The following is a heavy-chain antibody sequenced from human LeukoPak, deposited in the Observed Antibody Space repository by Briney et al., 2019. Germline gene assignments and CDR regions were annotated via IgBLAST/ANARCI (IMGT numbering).Heavy chain of an antibody. CDR3: ARSYGGYDFGYYYCYMDV. Sequence: GGSLRLSCAASGFTVSSNYMSWVRQAPGKGLEWVSVIYSGGSTYYADSVKGRFTISRDNSKNTLYLQMNSLRAEDTAVYYCARSYGGYDFGYYYCYMDVWGKGTTVTVSS. CDR2: IYSGGST. CDR1: GFTVSSNY. J-gene: IGHJ6*03. V-gene: IGHV3-53*01. D-gene: IGHD5-12*01.